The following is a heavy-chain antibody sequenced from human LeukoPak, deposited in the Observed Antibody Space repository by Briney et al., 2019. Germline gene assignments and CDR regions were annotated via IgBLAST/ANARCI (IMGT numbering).Heavy chain of an antibody. J-gene: IGHJ4*02. Sequence: GGSLRLSCAASGFTFSSYSMNWVRQAPGKGLEWVSYISSSSSTIYYADSVKGRFTISRDNAKNSLYLQMNSLRDEDTAVYYCARTDRTLSNSSGYCLDFWGQGTLVTVSS. CDR2: ISSSSSTI. D-gene: IGHD3-22*01. CDR3: ARTDRTLSNSSGYCLDF. CDR1: GFTFSSYS. V-gene: IGHV3-48*02.